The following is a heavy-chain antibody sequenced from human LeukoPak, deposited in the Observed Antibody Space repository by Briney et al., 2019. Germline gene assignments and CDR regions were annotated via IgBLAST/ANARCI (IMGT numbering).Heavy chain of an antibody. CDR2: ISPTSSDI. V-gene: IGHV3-21*05. Sequence: GGSLRLSCAASGFSFRSYSMNWVRQAPGKGLEWVTYISPTSSDIYYADSVRGRFTISRDNAKNSLYLQMNSLRAEDTAVYYCARDYWFDPWGHGTLVTVSS. CDR3: ARDYWFDP. CDR1: GFSFRSYS. J-gene: IGHJ5*02.